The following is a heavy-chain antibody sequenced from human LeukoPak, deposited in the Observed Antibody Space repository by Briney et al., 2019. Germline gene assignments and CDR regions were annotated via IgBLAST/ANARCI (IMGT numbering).Heavy chain of an antibody. CDR3: ARVRHYYGSGSYYNYDY. J-gene: IGHJ4*02. CDR2: INPNSGGT. V-gene: IGHV1-2*02. CDR1: GYTFTGYY. D-gene: IGHD3-10*01. Sequence: ASVKVSCKASGYTFTGYYMHWVRQAPGQGLEWMGWINPNSGGTNYAQKFQGRVTMTRDTSISTAYMELSRLRSDDTAVYYCARVRHYYGSGSYYNYDYWGQGTLVTVSS.